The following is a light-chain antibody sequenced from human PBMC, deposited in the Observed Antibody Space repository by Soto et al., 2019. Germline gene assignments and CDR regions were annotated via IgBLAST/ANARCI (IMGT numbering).Light chain of an antibody. CDR2: DVT. CDR1: TNDVGGYNY. V-gene: IGLV2-8*01. Sequence: QSVLTQPPSASGSPGQSVTISCSGITNDVGGYNYVSWFQQHPGKAPKLIIYDVTKRPSGVPDRFSGSRSGNTASLTVSGLQAEHEADYYCSSFAGTNYCVVFGGGTKLTVL. J-gene: IGLJ2*01. CDR3: SSFAGTNYCVV.